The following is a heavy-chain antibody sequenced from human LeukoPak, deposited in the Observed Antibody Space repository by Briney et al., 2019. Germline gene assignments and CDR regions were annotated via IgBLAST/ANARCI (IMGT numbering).Heavy chain of an antibody. D-gene: IGHD3-22*01. CDR3: ARGGYYYDSSGYYLFDY. CDR2: ISYDGSNK. V-gene: IGHV3-30-3*01. J-gene: IGHJ4*02. Sequence: PGGSLRLSCAASGFTFSSHAMHWVRQAPGKGLEWVAVISYDGSNKYYADSVKGRFTISRDNSKNTLYLQMNSLRAEDTAVYYCARGGYYYDSSGYYLFDYWGQGTLVTVSS. CDR1: GFTFSSHA.